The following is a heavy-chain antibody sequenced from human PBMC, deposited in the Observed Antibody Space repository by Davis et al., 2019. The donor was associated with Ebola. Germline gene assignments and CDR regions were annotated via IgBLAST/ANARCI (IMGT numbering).Heavy chain of an antibody. Sequence: GESLKISCAASGFTLSGSAMHWVRQASGKGLEWVGRIRSKANSYATAYAASVKGRFTISRDDSKNTAYLQMNSLKTEDTAVYYCTVTTTHDDYWGQGTLVTVSS. CDR3: TVTTTHDDY. CDR1: GFTLSGSA. CDR2: IRSKANSYAT. D-gene: IGHD4-11*01. J-gene: IGHJ4*02. V-gene: IGHV3-73*01.